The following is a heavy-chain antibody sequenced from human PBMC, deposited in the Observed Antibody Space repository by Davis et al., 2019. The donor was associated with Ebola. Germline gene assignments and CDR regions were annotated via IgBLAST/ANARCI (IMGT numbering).Heavy chain of an antibody. CDR3: ARMSGLDWFDP. CDR1: GFTFSSYW. D-gene: IGHD3-16*01. CDR2: INSDGSST. V-gene: IGHV3-74*01. Sequence: GESLKISCAASGFTFSSYWMHWVRQAPGKGLVWVSRINSDGSSTSYADFVKGRFTISRDNTKNTLYLQMNSLRAEDTAVYYCARMSGLDWFDPWGQGTLVTVSS. J-gene: IGHJ5*02.